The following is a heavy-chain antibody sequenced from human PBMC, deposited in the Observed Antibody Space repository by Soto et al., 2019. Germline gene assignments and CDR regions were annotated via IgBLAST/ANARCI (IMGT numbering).Heavy chain of an antibody. J-gene: IGHJ3*02. Sequence: GGSLRLSCAASGFTFSSYGMHWVRQAPGKGLEWAALIWFDGSDKYYTESVKGRFTISRDNSKSTLYPQMNSLRAEDTAVYYCARLYCSASSCYSVGAFDIRGQGTMVTVSS. V-gene: IGHV3-33*01. D-gene: IGHD2-15*01. CDR2: IWFDGSDK. CDR1: GFTFSSYG. CDR3: ARLYCSASSCYSVGAFDI.